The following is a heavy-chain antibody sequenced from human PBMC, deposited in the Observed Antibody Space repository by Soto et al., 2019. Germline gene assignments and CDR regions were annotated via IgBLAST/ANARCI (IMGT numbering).Heavy chain of an antibody. D-gene: IGHD6-13*01. J-gene: IGHJ4*02. CDR2: ISSSSSYI. CDR3: ARYPRAAVGYYFDY. V-gene: IGHV3-21*01. Sequence: EVQLVESGGGLVKPGGSLRLSCAASGFTFSSYSMNWVRQAPGKGLEWVSSISSSSSYIYYADSVKGRFTISRDNAKNSLYLQMNSLRAEDTAVYYCARYPRAAVGYYFDYWGQGTLVTVSS. CDR1: GFTFSSYS.